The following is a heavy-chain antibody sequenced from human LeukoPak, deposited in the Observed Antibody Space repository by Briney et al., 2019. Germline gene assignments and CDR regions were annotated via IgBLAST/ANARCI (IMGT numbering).Heavy chain of an antibody. CDR2: IDAGNGRT. V-gene: IGHV1-3*03. Sequence: ASVKVSCKASGYDFTKYAVQWVRQAPGQRLEWMGWIDAGNGRTKYSQDFQGRVTMTRNTSISTAYMELSSLRSEDTAVYYCARVPWSYDVGYYYYYMDVWVKGTTVTISS. D-gene: IGHD1-26*01. J-gene: IGHJ6*03. CDR3: ARVPWSYDVGYYYYYMDV. CDR1: GYDFTKYA.